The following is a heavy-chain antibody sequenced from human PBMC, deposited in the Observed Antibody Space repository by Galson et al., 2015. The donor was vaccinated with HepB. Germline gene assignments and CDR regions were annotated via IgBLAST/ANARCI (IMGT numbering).Heavy chain of an antibody. V-gene: IGHV1-69*13. J-gene: IGHJ5*02. D-gene: IGHD3-9*01. CDR3: ARDNAPLRYFDWLLFGVSGLGFDP. Sequence: SVKVSCKASGGTFSSYAISWVRQAPGQGLEWMGGIIPIFGTANYAQKFQGRVTITADESTSTAYMELSSLRSEDTAVYYCARDNAPLRYFDWLLFGVSGLGFDPWGQGTLVTVSS. CDR1: GGTFSSYA. CDR2: IIPIFGTA.